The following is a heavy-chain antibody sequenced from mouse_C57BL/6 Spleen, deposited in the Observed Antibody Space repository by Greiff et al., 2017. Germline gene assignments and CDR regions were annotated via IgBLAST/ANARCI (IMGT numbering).Heavy chain of an antibody. Sequence: EVKVVESGGGLVKPGGSLKLSCAASGFTFSDYGMHWVRQAPEKGLEWVAYISSGSSTIYYADTVKGRFTISRDNAKNTLFLQMPSLRSEDTAMYYCARGWLLRFDYWGQGTTLTVSS. CDR2: ISSGSSTI. CDR1: GFTFSDYG. V-gene: IGHV5-17*01. J-gene: IGHJ2*01. D-gene: IGHD2-3*01. CDR3: ARGWLLRFDY.